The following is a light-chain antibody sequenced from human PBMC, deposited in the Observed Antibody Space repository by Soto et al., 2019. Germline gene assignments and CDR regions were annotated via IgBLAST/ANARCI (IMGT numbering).Light chain of an antibody. CDR3: QQRSNWPS. J-gene: IGKJ4*01. CDR2: DAS. CDR1: QSVSSY. V-gene: IGKV3-11*01. Sequence: EIVLTQSPATLSLSVGERATLSCRASQSVSSYLAWYQQKPGQAPRLLIYDASNRATGIPARFSGSGSGTDFTLTISSLEPEDFAVYYCQQRSNWPSFGGGTKVEIK.